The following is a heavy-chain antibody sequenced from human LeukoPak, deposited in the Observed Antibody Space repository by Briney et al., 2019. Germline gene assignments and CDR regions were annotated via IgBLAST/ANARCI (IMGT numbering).Heavy chain of an antibody. CDR2: ISSSGSTI. V-gene: IGHV3-11*04. J-gene: IGHJ4*02. CDR1: GFTFSDYY. D-gene: IGHD3-10*01. Sequence: GGSLRLSCAASGFTFSDYYMSWIRQAPGKGLEWVSYISSSGSTIYYADSVKGRFTIFRDNAKNSLYLQMNSLRAEDTAVYYCARARGLLLWFGESDYYFDYWGQGTLVTVSS. CDR3: ARARGLLLWFGESDYYFDY.